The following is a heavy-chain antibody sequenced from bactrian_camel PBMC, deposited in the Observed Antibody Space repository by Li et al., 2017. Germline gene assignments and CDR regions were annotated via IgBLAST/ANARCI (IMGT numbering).Heavy chain of an antibody. V-gene: IGHV3S11*01. Sequence: VQLVESGGGLVQPGGSLRLSCAASGFTFRSYAMNWVRQAPGKGLECVSSIYTLDGNTDSADSVKGRFTISRDNTKDMLYLQMNSLKSEDTAVYYCVKPNPDARGGFDHWGQGTQVTFS. D-gene: IGHD1*01. CDR3: VKPNPDARGGFDH. J-gene: IGHJ4*01. CDR1: GFTFRSYA. CDR2: IYTLDGNT.